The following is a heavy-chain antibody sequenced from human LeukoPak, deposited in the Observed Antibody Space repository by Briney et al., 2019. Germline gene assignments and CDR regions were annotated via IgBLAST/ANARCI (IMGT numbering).Heavy chain of an antibody. D-gene: IGHD3-22*01. CDR1: GGSISSYY. Sequence: SETLSLTCTVSGGSISSYYWSWIRQPPGKGLEWVGYIYYSGSTNYNPSLKSRVTISVEKSKNQFSLKLRSVNAADTAGDYFARVSIYYDSSGYRYFFAYWGQGTLVTVSS. CDR3: ARVSIYYDSSGYRYFFAY. CDR2: IYYSGST. V-gene: IGHV4-59*01. J-gene: IGHJ4*02.